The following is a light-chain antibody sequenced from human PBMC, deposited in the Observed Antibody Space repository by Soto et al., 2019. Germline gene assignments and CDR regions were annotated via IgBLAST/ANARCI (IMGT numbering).Light chain of an antibody. V-gene: IGKV3-20*01. CDR2: DAS. J-gene: IGKJ3*01. CDR1: QTINKNY. CDR3: QQYGRSPGLLT. Sequence: EIVLTQSPGTLSLSPGERATLSCRASQTINKNYFAWYQQKPGQAPRPLMYDASTRATGIPDRFSGSGSGTDFTLTISRLEPEDFAVYYCQQYGRSPGLLTFGPGTKVDIK.